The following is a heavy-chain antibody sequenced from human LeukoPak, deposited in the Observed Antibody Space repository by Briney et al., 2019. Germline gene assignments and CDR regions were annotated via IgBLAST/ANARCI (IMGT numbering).Heavy chain of an antibody. V-gene: IGHV4-34*01. CDR1: GGSISNSGYY. D-gene: IGHD3-22*01. CDR2: INHSGST. J-gene: IGHJ5*02. Sequence: SETLSLTCAVSGGSISNSGYYWSWIRQPPGKGLEWIGEINHSGSTNYNPSLKSRVTISVDTSKNQFSLKLSSVTAADTAVYYCARDLRDSSGYYPRNWFDPWGQGTLVTVSS. CDR3: ARDLRDSSGYYPRNWFDP.